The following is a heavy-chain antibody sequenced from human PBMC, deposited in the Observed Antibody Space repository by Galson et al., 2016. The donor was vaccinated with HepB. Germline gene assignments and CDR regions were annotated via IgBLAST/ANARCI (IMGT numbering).Heavy chain of an antibody. V-gene: IGHV1-18*01. CDR2: IHGYNDKT. CDR3: ARATLALHGV. J-gene: IGHJ4*02. Sequence: SVKVSCKASGYGFTNYGISWVRQAPGQGLEWMGWIHGYNDKTHYAQKFQGRFTVTRDTATSTAYMELRNLTTDDKAVYFCARATLALHGVWGPGTLVAVSA. CDR1: GYGFTNYG.